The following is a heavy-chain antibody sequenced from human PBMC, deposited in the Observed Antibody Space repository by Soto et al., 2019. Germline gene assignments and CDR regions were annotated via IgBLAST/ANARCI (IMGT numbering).Heavy chain of an antibody. V-gene: IGHV3-30-3*01. Sequence: QVQLVESGGGVVQPGRSLRLSCAASGFTFSSYAMHWVRQAPGKGLEWVAVISYDGSNKYYADSVKGRFTISRDNSKNTLYLQMNSLRAEDTAVYYCARWELEGNFDYWGQGTLVTVSS. CDR3: ARWELEGNFDY. CDR1: GFTFSSYA. J-gene: IGHJ4*02. CDR2: ISYDGSNK. D-gene: IGHD1-1*01.